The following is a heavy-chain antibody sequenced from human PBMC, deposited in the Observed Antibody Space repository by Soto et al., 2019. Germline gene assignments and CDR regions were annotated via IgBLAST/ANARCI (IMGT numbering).Heavy chain of an antibody. CDR3: ARDCDLRSDLWSGLLGGGCFDP. V-gene: IGHV1-69*12. J-gene: IGHJ5*02. Sequence: QVQLVQSGAEVRKPGSSVKVSCKASGGTFSNSAITWVRQAPGQGLEWVGGIIPIFGSTNYAQKFQGRVTLIADESTRTAFMGLRSLTSDDTSVHYCARDCDLRSDLWSGLLGGGCFDPCGQGTLVTVSS. CDR2: IIPIFGST. D-gene: IGHD3-3*01. CDR1: GGTFSNSA.